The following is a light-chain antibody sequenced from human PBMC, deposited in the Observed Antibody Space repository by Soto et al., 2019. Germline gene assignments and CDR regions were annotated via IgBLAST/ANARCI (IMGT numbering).Light chain of an antibody. V-gene: IGKV3-11*01. CDR1: QSVSSF. CDR2: DAV. Sequence: EIELTQSPATLSLSPGERATLSCRASQSVSSFLVWYQQKPGQAPRLLIYDAVNRVTGIPARFSGSGSGTDFTLTISSLEPEDFAVYYCQHRSNWPSLNFGGGTKVNI. CDR3: QHRSNWPSLN. J-gene: IGKJ4*01.